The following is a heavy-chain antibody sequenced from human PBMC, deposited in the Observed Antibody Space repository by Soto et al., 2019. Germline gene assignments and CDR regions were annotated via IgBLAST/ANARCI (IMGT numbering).Heavy chain of an antibody. V-gene: IGHV3-74*01. CDR3: ARDRGVTTAQNWFDP. Sequence: GGSLRLSCAASGFTFSSYWMHWVRQAPGKGLVWVSRINSDGSSTSYADSVKGRFTISRDNAKNTLYLQMNSLRADDTAVYYCARDRGVTTAQNWFDPWGQGTLVTVSS. D-gene: IGHD5-18*01. CDR1: GFTFSSYW. J-gene: IGHJ5*02. CDR2: INSDGSST.